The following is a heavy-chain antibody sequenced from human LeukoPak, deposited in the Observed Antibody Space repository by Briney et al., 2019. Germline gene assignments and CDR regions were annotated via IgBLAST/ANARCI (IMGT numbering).Heavy chain of an antibody. Sequence: SETLSLTCTVSGASISSNFWSWVRQPPGKGLEWIGYMYYSGDTNYNPSLKSRVTVSVDTSKNQFSLKLNSVTAADTAVYYCARGIKYNSGRYFDYWGQGTLVTVSS. V-gene: IGHV4-59*01. CDR3: ARGIKYNSGRYFDY. CDR2: MYYSGDT. D-gene: IGHD6-19*01. J-gene: IGHJ4*02. CDR1: GASISSNF.